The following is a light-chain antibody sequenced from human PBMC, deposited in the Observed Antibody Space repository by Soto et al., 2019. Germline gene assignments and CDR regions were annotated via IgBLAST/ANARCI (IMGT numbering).Light chain of an antibody. CDR3: QQYNNWPRT. Sequence: VLTQSPGTPSVSPGETATLSCRASQSVGSNLAWYQQKPGQAPRLLIYDTSTRATGIPVRFSGSGFGTEFTLTISSLQSEDFAVYFCQQYNNWPRTFGQGTKVDIK. V-gene: IGKV3D-15*01. CDR2: DTS. CDR1: QSVGSN. J-gene: IGKJ1*01.